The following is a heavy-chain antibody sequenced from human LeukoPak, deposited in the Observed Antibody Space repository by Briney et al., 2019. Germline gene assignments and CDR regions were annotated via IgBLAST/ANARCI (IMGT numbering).Heavy chain of an antibody. CDR1: GGSISSSSYY. V-gene: IGHV4-39*01. CDR3: ASRVEFYYDSSGYYYFDY. J-gene: IGHJ4*02. Sequence: SEILSLTCTVSGGSISSSSYYWGWIRQPPGKGLEWIGSIYYSGSTYYNPSLKSRVTISVDTSKNQFSLKLSSVTAADTAVYYCASRVEFYYDSSGYYYFDYWGQGTLVTVSS. D-gene: IGHD3-22*01. CDR2: IYYSGST.